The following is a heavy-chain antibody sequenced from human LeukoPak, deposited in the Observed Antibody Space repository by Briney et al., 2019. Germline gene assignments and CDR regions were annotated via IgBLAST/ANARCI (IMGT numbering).Heavy chain of an antibody. CDR3: ARHGGYSYGYQSWEIDY. CDR2: IYYSGST. J-gene: IGHJ4*02. Sequence: SETLSLTCAVSGGSISSGVYSWSWIRQPPGKGLEWIGYIYYSGSTFYNPSLKSRVTISLDTSKNQFSLKVSSVTAADTAVYYCARHGGYSYGYQSWEIDYWGQGTLVTVSS. D-gene: IGHD5-18*01. CDR1: GGSISSGVYS. V-gene: IGHV4-30-4*07.